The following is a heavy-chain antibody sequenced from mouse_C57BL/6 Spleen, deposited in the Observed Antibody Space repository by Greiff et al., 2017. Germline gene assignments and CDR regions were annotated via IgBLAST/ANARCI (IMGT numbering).Heavy chain of an antibody. CDR1: GFTLSSSA. V-gene: IGHV5-4*03. J-gene: IGHJ3*01. CDR2: ISDGGSYT. D-gene: IGHD2-3*01. CDR3: ASGEDGCCGWFAY. Sequence: EVMLVESGGGLVKPGGSLKLSCAASGFTLSSSAMSWVRQTPEKRLEWVATISDGGSYTHYPDHVKGRYSISRDNAKNNLYLQMSHLKSEDTAMYYCASGEDGCCGWFAYWGQGTLVTVSA.